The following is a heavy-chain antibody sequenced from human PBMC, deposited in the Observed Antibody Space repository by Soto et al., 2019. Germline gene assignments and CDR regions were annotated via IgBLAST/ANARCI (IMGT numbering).Heavy chain of an antibody. CDR1: VGSISRSD. Sequence: SETLPLTFTFSVGSISRSDWSWIRQPPGKGLEWIGYIYYSGSTNYNPSLKSRVTISVDTSKNQFSLKLSSVTAADTAVYYCARAYGGYADYWGQGALVTVS. V-gene: IGHV4-59*01. CDR2: IYYSGST. D-gene: IGHD5-12*01. J-gene: IGHJ4*02. CDR3: ARAYGGYADY.